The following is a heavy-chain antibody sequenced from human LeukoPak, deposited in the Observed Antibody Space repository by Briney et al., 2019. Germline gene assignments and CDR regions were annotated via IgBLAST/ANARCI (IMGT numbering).Heavy chain of an antibody. J-gene: IGHJ5*02. Sequence: ASVKVSCKTSGYSFNIYEINWVRQATGQGLEWMGWVSPNSGDTDYAQKFQGRLTMTRNTSISTAYMELSGLRLEDTAVYYCSRGPRFDPWGQGTQVTVSS. CDR3: SRGPRFDP. CDR1: GYSFNIYE. V-gene: IGHV1-8*01. CDR2: VSPNSGDT.